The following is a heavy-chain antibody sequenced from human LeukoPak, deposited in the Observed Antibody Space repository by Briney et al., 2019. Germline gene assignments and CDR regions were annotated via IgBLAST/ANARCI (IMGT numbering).Heavy chain of an antibody. V-gene: IGHV1-2*02. Sequence: ASVKVSCKASGYTFTGYYMHWVRQAPGQGLEWMGWINPNSGGTNYAQKFQGRITMTRDTSISTAYMELSRLRFDDTAVYYCARDIRVYSGYDAEANGQLWLSGHFDSWGQGTLVTVSS. CDR3: ARDIRVYSGYDAEANGQLWLSGHFDS. CDR1: GYTFTGYY. J-gene: IGHJ4*02. D-gene: IGHD5-12*01. CDR2: INPNSGGT.